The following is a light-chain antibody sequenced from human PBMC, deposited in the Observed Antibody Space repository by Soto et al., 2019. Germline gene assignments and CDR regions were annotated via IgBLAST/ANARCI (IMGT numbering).Light chain of an antibody. V-gene: IGKV2-28*01. J-gene: IGKJ2*01. CDR3: MQALQTRT. CDR1: QSLLHSDEYNY. CDR2: LGS. Sequence: DIVMTQSPLSLSVTPGEPASISCRSSQSLLHSDEYNYLDWYLQKPGQSPQLLIYLGSNRASGVPDRFSGSGSGTDFILKISRVEAEDVGVYYCMQALQTRTFGQGTKLEIK.